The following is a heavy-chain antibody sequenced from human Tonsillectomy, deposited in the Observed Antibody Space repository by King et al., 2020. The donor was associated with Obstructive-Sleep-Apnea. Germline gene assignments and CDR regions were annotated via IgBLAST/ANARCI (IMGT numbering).Heavy chain of an antibody. Sequence: VQLQESGPGLVKPSETLSLTCTVSGGSTSSYYWRWIRQPPGKGLGWIGYIFWSGRTNFNPSLKSRVTMSVDTSKNQVSLKLSSVTAADTAVYYCARDRWFSGSSWFDPWGQGTLVSVSS. J-gene: IGHJ5*02. CDR2: IFWSGRT. V-gene: IGHV4-59*01. D-gene: IGHD6-25*01. CDR1: GGSTSSYY. CDR3: ARDRWFSGSSWFDP.